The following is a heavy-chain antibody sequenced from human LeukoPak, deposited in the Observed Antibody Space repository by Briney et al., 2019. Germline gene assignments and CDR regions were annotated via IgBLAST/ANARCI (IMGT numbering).Heavy chain of an antibody. V-gene: IGHV3-23*01. CDR3: TTGIRGD. Sequence: GGSLRLSCAASGFTFSSYAMSWVRQAPGKGLEWVSAISGSGGSTYYADSVKGRFTISRDNSKNTLFLQMNSLKTEDTAVYYCTTGIRGDCGQGTLVTVSS. CDR1: GFTFSSYA. J-gene: IGHJ4*02. CDR2: ISGSGGST.